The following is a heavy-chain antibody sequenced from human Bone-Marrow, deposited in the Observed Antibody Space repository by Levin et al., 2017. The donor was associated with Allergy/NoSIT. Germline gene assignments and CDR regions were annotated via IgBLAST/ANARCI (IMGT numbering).Heavy chain of an antibody. CDR3: ATSPNTSGWYGRLDY. CDR2: TIPILGIT. J-gene: IGHJ4*02. V-gene: IGHV1-69*04. D-gene: IGHD6-19*01. CDR1: GGTFNKHG. Sequence: ASVKVSCKASGGTFNKHGINWVRQAPGQGLEWMGRTIPILGITNYALKFQGRVTITADRSTSTGYMELSSLRSDDTAVYYCATSPNTSGWYGRLDYWGLGTLVTVSS.